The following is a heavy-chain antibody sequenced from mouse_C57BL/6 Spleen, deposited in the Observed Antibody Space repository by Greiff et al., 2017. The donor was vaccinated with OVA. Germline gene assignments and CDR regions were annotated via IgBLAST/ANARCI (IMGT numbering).Heavy chain of an antibody. Sequence: VKLMESGAELVKPGASVKISCKASGYAFSSYWMNWVKQRPGKGLEWIGQIYPGDGDTNYNGKFKGKATLTADKSSSTAYMQLSSLTSEDSAVYFCANGSPFAYWGQGTLVTVSA. V-gene: IGHV1-80*01. J-gene: IGHJ3*01. CDR1: GYAFSSYW. D-gene: IGHD1-1*01. CDR2: IYPGDGDT. CDR3: ANGSPFAY.